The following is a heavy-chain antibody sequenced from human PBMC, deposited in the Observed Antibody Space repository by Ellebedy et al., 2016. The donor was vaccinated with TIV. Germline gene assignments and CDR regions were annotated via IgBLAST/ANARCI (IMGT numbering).Heavy chain of an antibody. CDR2: IYYTGST. V-gene: IGHV4-61*01. CDR3: ARGSHYYDSSGYSRSYWHFDL. Sequence: MPSETLSLTCTVSGDSISSRNLYWSWIRLPPGKGLEWIGYIYYTGSTTYNPSLKSRVTISVDTSKNQISLKLYSVTAADTAVYYCARGSHYYDSSGYSRSYWHFDLWGRGTLVTVSS. D-gene: IGHD3-22*01. J-gene: IGHJ2*01. CDR1: GDSISSRNLY.